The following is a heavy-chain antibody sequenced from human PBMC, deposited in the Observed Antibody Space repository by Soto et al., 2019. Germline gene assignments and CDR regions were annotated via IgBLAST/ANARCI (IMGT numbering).Heavy chain of an antibody. CDR2: IYPGDSDT. Sequence: SLRKPCQGSGDRFTSYGIGWVSPMPGKGLESMGIIYPGDSDTRDSPSFRGQVTISAGKSISAAYLQWSSLKASDTAMYYCARPYCSSTSCYGRRGMDVWGQGTKVTVSS. CDR1: GDRFTSYG. J-gene: IGHJ6*02. D-gene: IGHD2-2*01. V-gene: IGHV5-51*01. CDR3: ARPYCSSTSCYGRRGMDV.